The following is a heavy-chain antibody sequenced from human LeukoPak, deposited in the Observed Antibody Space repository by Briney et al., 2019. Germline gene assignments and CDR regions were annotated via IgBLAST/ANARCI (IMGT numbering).Heavy chain of an antibody. CDR2: ISSSSTI. V-gene: IGHV3-48*04. J-gene: IGHJ4*02. CDR1: GFTFSSYS. CDR3: ARGSSSCFDY. D-gene: IGHD2-2*01. Sequence: PGGSLRLSCAASGFTFSSYSMNWVRQAPGKGLEWVSYISSSSTIYYADSVKGRFTISRDNAKNSLYLQMNSLRAEDTAVYYCARGSSSCFDYWGQGTLVTVSS.